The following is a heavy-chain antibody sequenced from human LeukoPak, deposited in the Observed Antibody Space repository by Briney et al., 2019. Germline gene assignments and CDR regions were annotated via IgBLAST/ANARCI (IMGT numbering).Heavy chain of an antibody. J-gene: IGHJ4*02. V-gene: IGHV1-46*01. Sequence: GASVKVSCKASGYTFTSYYMHWVRQAPGQGLEWMGIINPSGGSTSYAQKFQGRVTMTRDMSTSTVYMELSSLRSEDTAVYYCATLEGWVLRLGELSTSFDYWGQGTLVTVSS. CDR1: GYTFTSYY. D-gene: IGHD3-16*02. CDR2: INPSGGST. CDR3: ATLEGWVLRLGELSTSFDY.